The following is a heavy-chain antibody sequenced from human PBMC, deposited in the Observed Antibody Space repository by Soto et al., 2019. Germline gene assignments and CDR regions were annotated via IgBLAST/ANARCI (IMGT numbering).Heavy chain of an antibody. V-gene: IGHV2-26*03. CDR2: FFSDVER. D-gene: IGHD4-17*01. J-gene: IGHJ6*02. CDR3: ARMNADSGSHYYAMDV. CDR1: GFSLSNGRMG. Sequence: SGPTLVNPTETLTLTCTISGFSLSNGRMGVSWIRQPPGRALEWLAHFFSDVERSYSTSMQSRLTMSQDTSGTQVVLTMTNMDPQDTGTYFCARMNADSGSHYYAMDVWGPGTPVTVSS.